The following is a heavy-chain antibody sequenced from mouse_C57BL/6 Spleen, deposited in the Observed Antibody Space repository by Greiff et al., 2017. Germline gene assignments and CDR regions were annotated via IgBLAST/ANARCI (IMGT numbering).Heavy chain of an antibody. J-gene: IGHJ4*01. Sequence: EVKLQESGGGLVKPGGSLKLSCAASGFTFSSYAMSWVRQTPEKRLEWVATISDGGSYTYYPDNVKGRFTISRDNAKNNLYLQMSHLKSEDTAMYYCARAGSRDAMDYWGQGTTVTVSS. V-gene: IGHV5-4*03. D-gene: IGHD1-1*01. CDR3: ARAGSRDAMDY. CDR1: GFTFSSYA. CDR2: ISDGGSYT.